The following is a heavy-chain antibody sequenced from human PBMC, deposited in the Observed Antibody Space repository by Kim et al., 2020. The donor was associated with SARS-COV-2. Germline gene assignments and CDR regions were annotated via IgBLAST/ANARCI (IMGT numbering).Heavy chain of an antibody. J-gene: IGHJ4*02. Sequence: QFHGRVTMPRDTSTSTVYMELSSLRSEDTAVYFCARGLKFQLLYAGAFDYWGQGTLVTVSS. D-gene: IGHD2-2*01. V-gene: IGHV1-46*01. CDR3: ARGLKFQLLYAGAFDY.